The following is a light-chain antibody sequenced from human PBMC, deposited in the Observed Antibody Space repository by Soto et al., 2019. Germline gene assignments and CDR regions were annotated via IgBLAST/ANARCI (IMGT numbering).Light chain of an antibody. CDR1: QSVSNW. CDR3: QQYNSYSWT. J-gene: IGKJ1*01. V-gene: IGKV1-5*01. Sequence: DIQMTQSPATVSAAVGERVTITGRASQSVSNWLAWYQQKPGKAPKLLIYDASSLESGVPSRFSGSGSGTEFTLTISSLQPDDFATYYCQQYNSYSWTFGQGTK. CDR2: DAS.